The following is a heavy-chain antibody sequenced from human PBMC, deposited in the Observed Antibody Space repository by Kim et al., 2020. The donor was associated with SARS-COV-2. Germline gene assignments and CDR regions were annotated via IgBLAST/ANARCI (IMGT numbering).Heavy chain of an antibody. CDR3: ARDGARDGPSP. V-gene: IGHV1-46*01. D-gene: IGHD3-10*01. Sequence: TSYEQKFQGRVTMTRDTSTSTVYMGLSSLRSEDTAVYYCARDGARDGPSPWGQGTLVTVSS. J-gene: IGHJ5*02. CDR2: T.